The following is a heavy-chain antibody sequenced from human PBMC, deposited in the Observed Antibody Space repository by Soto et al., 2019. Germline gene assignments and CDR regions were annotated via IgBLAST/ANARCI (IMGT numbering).Heavy chain of an antibody. CDR1: GFTFTDYY. D-gene: IGHD1-7*01. Sequence: QVQLVESGGGLVKPGGSLRLSCAAYGFTFTDYYMNWIRQAPGKGLEWVSYISSTGTYTNYADSVKGRFTISRDNAKNSLYLQMNSLRSEDTAVYYCARDANYAANWGQGTLVTVSS. V-gene: IGHV3-11*05. CDR3: ARDANYAAN. CDR2: ISSTGTYT. J-gene: IGHJ4*02.